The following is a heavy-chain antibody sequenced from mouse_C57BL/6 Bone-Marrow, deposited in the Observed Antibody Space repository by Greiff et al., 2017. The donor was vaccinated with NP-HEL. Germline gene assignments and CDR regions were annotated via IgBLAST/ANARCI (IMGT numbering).Heavy chain of an antibody. J-gene: IGHJ3*01. Sequence: VMLVESGPGLVQPSQSLSITCTVSGFSLTSYGVHWVRQSPGKGLEWLGVIWSGGSTDYNAAFISRLSISKDNSKSQVFFKMNSLQADDTAIYYCARRGNWGFAYWGQGTLVTVSA. CDR2: IWSGGST. V-gene: IGHV2-2*01. CDR3: ARRGNWGFAY. CDR1: GFSLTSYG. D-gene: IGHD4-1*01.